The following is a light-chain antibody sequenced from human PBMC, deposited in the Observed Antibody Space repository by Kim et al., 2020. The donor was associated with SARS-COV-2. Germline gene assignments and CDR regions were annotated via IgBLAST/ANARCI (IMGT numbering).Light chain of an antibody. CDR1: QDIDNW. Sequence: DIQMTQSPSTLSASVGDRVIITCRASQDIDNWLAWYQQRPGKAPKLLIHKASSLESGVPSRFSGSGSGTEFTLTISSLQPDDFATYYCQQYYTYFPALGQGTKVDIK. CDR2: KAS. CDR3: QQYYTYFPA. V-gene: IGKV1-5*03. J-gene: IGKJ1*01.